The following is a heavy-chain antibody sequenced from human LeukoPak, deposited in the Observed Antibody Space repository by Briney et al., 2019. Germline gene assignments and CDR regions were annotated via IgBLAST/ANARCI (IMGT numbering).Heavy chain of an antibody. J-gene: IGHJ5*02. CDR1: GFSFTDYP. V-gene: IGHV3-21*05. D-gene: IGHD5-24*01. CDR2: IRTTAEGAKYA. Sequence: GGSLRLSCATSGFSFTDYPMNWVRQAPGKGLEWISNIRTTAEGAKYAYYADSVKGRATISRDNAKNSLYLQMDSLRDEDTAVYYCARDRVGWGNWFDPWGQGTLVTVSS. CDR3: ARDRVGWGNWFDP.